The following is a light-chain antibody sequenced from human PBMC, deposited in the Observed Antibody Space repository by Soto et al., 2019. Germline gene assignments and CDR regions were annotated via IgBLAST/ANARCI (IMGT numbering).Light chain of an antibody. CDR1: NIGNNY. CDR2: DNN. CDR3: GTWEGYLSGVV. V-gene: IGLV1-51*01. J-gene: IGLJ2*01. Sequence: QSVLTQPPSVSAAPGQKVTISYSNIGNNYVSWYQQLPGTAPKLLIYDNNKRPSGIPDRFSGSRSGTSATLGITGLQTGDEADYYCGTWEGYLSGVVFGGGTKLTVL.